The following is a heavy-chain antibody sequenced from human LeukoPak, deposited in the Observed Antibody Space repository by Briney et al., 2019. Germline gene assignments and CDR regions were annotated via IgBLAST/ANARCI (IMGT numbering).Heavy chain of an antibody. J-gene: IGHJ4*02. CDR2: IYTSGST. CDR1: GGSISSYY. Sequence: SETLSLTCTVSGGSISSYYWSWILQHAREGLEWIVRIYTSGSTNYNPSLKSRVTISVDKSKTQFSLKLSSVTAADTAVYYCARESSSGWYGGFDYWGQGTLVTVSS. CDR3: ARESSSGWYGGFDY. V-gene: IGHV4-4*07. D-gene: IGHD6-19*01.